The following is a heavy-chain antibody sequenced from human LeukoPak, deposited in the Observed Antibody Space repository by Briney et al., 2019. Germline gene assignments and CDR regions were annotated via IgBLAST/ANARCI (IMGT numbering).Heavy chain of an antibody. J-gene: IGHJ4*02. D-gene: IGHD3-22*01. CDR3: GRDPYYDSLDY. CDR2: IKDDGAET. Sequence: GGSLRLSCAASGFTFTTYWMSWVRQAPGKGLEWVANIKDDGAETYYAGSVKGRFTISRDSTKNFLYLQMNSLRADDTAVYYCGRDPYYDSLDYWGQGTLVTVSS. CDR1: GFTFTTYW. V-gene: IGHV3-7*01.